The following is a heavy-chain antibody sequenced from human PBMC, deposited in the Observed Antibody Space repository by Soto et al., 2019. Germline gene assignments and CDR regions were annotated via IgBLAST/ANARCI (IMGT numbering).Heavy chain of an antibody. CDR3: ARRTDYLHSPFDY. V-gene: IGHV1-2*02. Sequence: ASVKVSCKASGYTFTGYYIHWVRQAPGQGLEWMGWINPNSGGTKYAQKFQGGVTMTRDTSISTAYMELSRLRYDDTAVYYCARRTDYLHSPFDYWGQGNPGH. J-gene: IGHJ4*01. CDR2: INPNSGGT. D-gene: IGHD3-16*01. CDR1: GYTFTGYY.